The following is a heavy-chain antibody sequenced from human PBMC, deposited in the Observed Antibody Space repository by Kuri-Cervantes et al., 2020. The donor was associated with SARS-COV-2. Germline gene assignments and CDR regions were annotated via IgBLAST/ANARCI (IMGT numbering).Heavy chain of an antibody. CDR1: GFTFSGSA. CDR3: VRDGDHWNFDY. CDR2: IRSKANSYAT. V-gene: IGHV3-73*01. Sequence: VGSLRLSCAASGFTFSGSAMHWVRQASGKGLEWVGRIRSKANSYATAYAASVKGRFTISRDDSKNTAYLQMNSLRAEDTAVYYCVRDGDHWNFDYWGQGTLVTVSS. J-gene: IGHJ4*02. D-gene: IGHD5-24*01.